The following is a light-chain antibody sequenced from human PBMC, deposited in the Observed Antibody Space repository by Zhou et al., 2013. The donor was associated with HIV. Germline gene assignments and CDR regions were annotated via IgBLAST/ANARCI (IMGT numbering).Light chain of an antibody. Sequence: DIVMTQSPLSLPVTPGEPASISCRSSQSLLHSNGYKYLDWYLQKPGQSPQLLIYSVSRRASGVPDRFSGSGSGTDFTLKINNMESEDVGVYYCFQRFEFPLTFGGGTKLDIK. V-gene: IGKV2-28*01. CDR3: FQRFEFPLT. CDR1: QSLLHSNGYKY. J-gene: IGKJ4*01. CDR2: SVS.